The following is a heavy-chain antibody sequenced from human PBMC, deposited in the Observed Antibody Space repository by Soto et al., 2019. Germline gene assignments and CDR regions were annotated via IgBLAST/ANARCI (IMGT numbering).Heavy chain of an antibody. Sequence: GGSLRLSCAASGFTVSSNYMSWVRHAPGKGLEWVSVIYSGGSTYYADSVKGRFTISRDNSKNTLYLQMNSLRAEDTAVYYCAKDYGIVGALDAFDIWGQGTMVTVSS. CDR2: IYSGGST. V-gene: IGHV3-53*01. J-gene: IGHJ3*02. CDR3: AKDYGIVGALDAFDI. D-gene: IGHD1-26*01. CDR1: GFTVSSNY.